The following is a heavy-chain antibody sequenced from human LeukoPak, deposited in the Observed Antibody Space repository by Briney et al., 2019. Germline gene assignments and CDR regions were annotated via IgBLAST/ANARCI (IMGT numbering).Heavy chain of an antibody. J-gene: IGHJ4*02. D-gene: IGHD4-11*01. CDR2: IYPGDSDP. V-gene: IGHV5-51*01. Sequence: GESLKISCKGSGYTFTNYWIGWVRQMPGRGLEWMGIIYPGDSDPRYSPSFQGQVTISADKSMSTACLQWSSLKASDTAMYYCARRLTTATFDYWGQGTLVTVSS. CDR1: GYTFTNYW. CDR3: ARRLTTATFDY.